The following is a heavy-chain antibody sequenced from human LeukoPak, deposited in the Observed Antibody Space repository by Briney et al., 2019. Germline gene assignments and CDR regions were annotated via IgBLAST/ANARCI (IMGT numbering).Heavy chain of an antibody. Sequence: GGSLRLSCAASGFTFSSYGMHWVRQAPGKGLEWVAVIWYDGSNKYYADSVKGRFTISRDNSKNTLYLQMNSLRAEDTAVYYCAKLATYSSLDVWGQGTTVTVSS. J-gene: IGHJ6*02. D-gene: IGHD6-13*01. V-gene: IGHV3-33*06. CDR2: IWYDGSNK. CDR1: GFTFSSYG. CDR3: AKLATYSSLDV.